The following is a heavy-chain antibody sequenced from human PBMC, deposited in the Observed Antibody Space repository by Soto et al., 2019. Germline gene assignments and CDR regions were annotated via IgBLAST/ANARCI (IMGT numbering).Heavy chain of an antibody. D-gene: IGHD3-22*01. J-gene: IGHJ4*02. Sequence: ASVKVSCKASGYTFTRYYMHWVRQAPGQGLEWMRIINPSDDATSYAEKFQGRLTMTKDTSTSTVYMEMSSLRSEDTAVYYCARDLTREGDYYDRSGYYLGCWGQGTRGIVSS. CDR3: ARDLTREGDYYDRSGYYLGC. CDR1: GYTFTRYY. CDR2: INPSDDAT. V-gene: IGHV1-46*01.